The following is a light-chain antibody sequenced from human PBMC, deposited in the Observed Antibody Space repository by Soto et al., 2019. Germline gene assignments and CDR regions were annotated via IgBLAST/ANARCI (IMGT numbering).Light chain of an antibody. CDR1: QSVSISY. CDR3: HHFGSSPET. Sequence: IGLKKSPGTLSLSPGERATLSCRASQSVSISYLAWYQQKPGQAPRLLIYDASRRATGIPDRFSGSGSGTDFTLTISRLEPDDFAVYYCHHFGSSPETFGQGTKVDI. V-gene: IGKV3-20*01. CDR2: DAS. J-gene: IGKJ1*01.